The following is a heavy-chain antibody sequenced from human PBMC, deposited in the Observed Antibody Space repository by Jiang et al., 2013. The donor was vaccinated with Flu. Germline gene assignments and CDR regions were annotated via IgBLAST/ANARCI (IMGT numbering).Heavy chain of an antibody. CDR2: IYYSGST. CDR3: ASGRGLHYYYYGMDV. D-gene: IGHD3-10*01. J-gene: IGHJ6*02. CDR1: GGSISSYY. Sequence: GPGLVKPSETLSLTCTVSGGSISSYYWSWIRQPPGKGLEWIGYIYYSGSTNYNPSLKSRVTISVDTSKNQFSLKLSSVTAADTAVYYCASGRGLHYYYYGMDVWGQGTTVTVSS. V-gene: IGHV4-59*01.